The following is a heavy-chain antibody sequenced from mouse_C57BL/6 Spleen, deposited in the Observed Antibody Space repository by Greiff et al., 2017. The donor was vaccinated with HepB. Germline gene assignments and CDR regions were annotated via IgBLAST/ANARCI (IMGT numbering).Heavy chain of an antibody. CDR1: GYTFTSYG. CDR2: IYPRSGNT. J-gene: IGHJ4*01. V-gene: IGHV1-81*01. D-gene: IGHD2-5*01. Sequence: VQLVESGAELARPGASVKLSCKASGYTFTSYGISWVKQRTGQGLEWIGEIYPRSGNTYYNEKFKGKATLTADKSSSTAYMELRSLTSEDSAVYFCARGGGLYYSNYNYAMDYWGQGTSVTVSS. CDR3: ARGGGLYYSNYNYAMDY.